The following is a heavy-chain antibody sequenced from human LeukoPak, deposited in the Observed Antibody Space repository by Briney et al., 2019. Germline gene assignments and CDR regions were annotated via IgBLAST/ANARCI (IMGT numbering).Heavy chain of an antibody. V-gene: IGHV1-8*02. CDR2: MNPSTGRT. Sequence: ASVKVSCKASESTFTSYDINWVREAAGQGLEWMGWMNPSTGRTGCAQKFQGRLSMTRDTSISTAYMELSRLGSDDTAVYYCARLAQTPNYYTHGGYNSPCYCGEGTPVTVSS. J-gene: IGHJ4*02. CDR1: ESTFTSYD. D-gene: IGHD5-24*01. CDR3: ARLAQTPNYYTHGGYNSPCY.